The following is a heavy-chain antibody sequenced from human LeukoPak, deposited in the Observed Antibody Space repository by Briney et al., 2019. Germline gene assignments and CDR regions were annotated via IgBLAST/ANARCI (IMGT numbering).Heavy chain of an antibody. D-gene: IGHD2-21*02. CDR3: AANGYCGTDCYYYFDY. CDR1: GGTFSSYA. CDR2: IIPIFGTA. V-gene: IGHV1-69*13. J-gene: IGHJ4*02. Sequence: EASVKVSCKASGGTFSSYAISWVRQAPGQGLEWMGGIIPIFGTANYAQKFQGRVTITADESTSTAYMELSSLRSEDTAVYYCAANGYCGTDCYYYFDYWGQGTLVTASS.